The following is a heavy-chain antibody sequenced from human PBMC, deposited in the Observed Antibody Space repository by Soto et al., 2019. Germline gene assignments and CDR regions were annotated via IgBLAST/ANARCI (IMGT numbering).Heavy chain of an antibody. Sequence: EVQLVESGGGLVQPGGSLRLSCVASGFTFSNHWMHWVRQSPVQGLSGVSRVNEVWTITDYADSVEGRFTISRDNAKNTLSLQMHNLRAEDTALYYCARPRSKSASGFDLWGQGTMVTVSS. CDR1: GFTFSNHW. CDR2: VNEVWTIT. V-gene: IGHV3-74*01. D-gene: IGHD1-26*01. CDR3: ARPRSKSASGFDL. J-gene: IGHJ3*01.